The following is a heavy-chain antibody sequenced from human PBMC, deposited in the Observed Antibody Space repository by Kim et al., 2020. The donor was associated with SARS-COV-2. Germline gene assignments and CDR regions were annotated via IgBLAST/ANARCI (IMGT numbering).Heavy chain of an antibody. Sequence: SETLSLTCTVSGGSISSYYWSWIRQPPGKGLEWIGYIYYSGSTNYNPSLKSRVTISVDTSKNQFSLKLSSVTAADTAVYYCARGGGQWRPLGYDAWGQGT. CDR2: IYYSGST. V-gene: IGHV4-59*01. CDR3: ARGGGQWRPLGYDA. D-gene: IGHD6-19*01. J-gene: IGHJ5*02. CDR1: GGSISSYY.